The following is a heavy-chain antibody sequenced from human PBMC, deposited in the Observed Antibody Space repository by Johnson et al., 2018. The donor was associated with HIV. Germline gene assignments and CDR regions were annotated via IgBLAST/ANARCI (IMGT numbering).Heavy chain of an antibody. D-gene: IGHD6-19*01. CDR3: TRDRSSGWYESVLELGDNVRGLLGLRWAM. Sequence: QVQLVESGGGVVQPGRSLRLSCAASGFTFSSYAMHWVRQAPGKGLDWVAVISYDGGNIYYTDSVKGRFTISRDDSKSIAYLQMNSLKTEDTAVYYCTRDRSSGWYESVLELGDNVRGLLGLRWAMWG. V-gene: IGHV3-30*04. J-gene: IGHJ1*01. CDR2: ISYDGGNI. CDR1: GFTFSSYA.